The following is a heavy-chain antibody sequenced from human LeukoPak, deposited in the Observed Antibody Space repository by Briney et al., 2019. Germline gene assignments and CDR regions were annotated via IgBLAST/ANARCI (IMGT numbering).Heavy chain of an antibody. CDR2: IYHSGST. J-gene: IGHJ4*02. Sequence: TSSETLSLTCTVSGYSISSGYYWGWIRQPPGKGLEWIGSIYHSGSTYYDPSLKSRVTISVDTSKNQFSLKLSSVTAADTAVYYCARRRTIAVAGPFDYWGQGTLVTVSS. V-gene: IGHV4-38-2*02. CDR3: ARRRTIAVAGPFDY. CDR1: GYSISSGYY. D-gene: IGHD6-19*01.